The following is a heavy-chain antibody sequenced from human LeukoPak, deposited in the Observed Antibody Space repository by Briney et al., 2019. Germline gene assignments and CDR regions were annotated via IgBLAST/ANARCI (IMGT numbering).Heavy chain of an antibody. CDR3: ARDLVVVPAATPINYYYYGMDV. J-gene: IGHJ6*02. CDR2: ISYDGSNK. CDR1: GFTFSSYA. Sequence: PGRSLRLSCAASGFTFSSYAMHWVRQAPGKGLAGVAVISYDGSNKYYADSVKGRFTISSDKSKNTLYLQMNSLRAEDTAVYYCARDLVVVPAATPINYYYYGMDVWGQGTTVTVSS. V-gene: IGHV3-30*04. D-gene: IGHD2-2*02.